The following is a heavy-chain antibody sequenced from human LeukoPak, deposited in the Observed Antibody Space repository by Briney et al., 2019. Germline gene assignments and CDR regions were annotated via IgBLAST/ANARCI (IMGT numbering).Heavy chain of an antibody. D-gene: IGHD2-2*01. J-gene: IGHJ4*02. Sequence: GGSLRLSCAASGFTFSGYGMSWVRQAPGKGLEWVSSISGSGGSTYYADSVKGRFTISRDNSKNTLYLQMNSLRAEDMAVYYCAREALYCTSTSCYGYFDSWGQGTLVTVSS. CDR3: AREALYCTSTSCYGYFDS. V-gene: IGHV3-23*01. CDR1: GFTFSGYG. CDR2: ISGSGGST.